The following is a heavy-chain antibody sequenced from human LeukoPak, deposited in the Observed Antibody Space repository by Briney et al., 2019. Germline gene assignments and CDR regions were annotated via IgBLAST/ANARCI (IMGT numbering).Heavy chain of an antibody. D-gene: IGHD1-26*01. CDR2: IRSGDGAI. Sequence: GGSLRLSCVASGFTFSDYNMNWVRQAPGKGLEWISYIRSGDGAIYYADCVKGRFTISRDNAEKSVYLQMSSLRAEDTAVYYCARDRTGGAQAYFDYWGQGTLVTVSS. CDR3: ARDRTGGAQAYFDY. J-gene: IGHJ4*02. CDR1: GFTFSDYN. V-gene: IGHV3-48*01.